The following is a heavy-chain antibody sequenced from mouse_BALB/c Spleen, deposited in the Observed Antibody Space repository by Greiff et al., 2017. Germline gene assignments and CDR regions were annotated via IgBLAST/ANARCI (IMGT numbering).Heavy chain of an antibody. J-gene: IGHJ3*01. D-gene: IGHD2-4*01. V-gene: IGHV1S132*01. CDR3: AIYDYDGAWFAY. CDR1: GYIFTSYW. Sequence: VQLQQSGAELVGPGASVKLSCKTSGYIFTSYWIHWVKQRSGQGLEWMARIFPGTGSTYYNEKFKGKATLTADKSSSTAYMQLSSLKSEDSAVYFCAIYDYDGAWFAYWGQGTLVTVSA. CDR2: IFPGTGST.